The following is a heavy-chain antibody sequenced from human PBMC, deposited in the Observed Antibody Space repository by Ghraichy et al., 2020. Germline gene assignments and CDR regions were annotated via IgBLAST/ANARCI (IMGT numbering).Heavy chain of an antibody. Sequence: GESLNISCAASGFSFNSYVMNWVRQAPGKGLEWVSSIGGGGGYIYYADSVKGRFTISRDNSRSTLYLQRNNLRADDTAVYFCARQISDFLSGYYTPDYYFDYWSQGALVPVSS. CDR1: GFSFNSYV. V-gene: IGHV3-23*01. CDR2: IGGGGGYI. CDR3: ARQISDFLSGYYTPDYYFDY. J-gene: IGHJ4*02. D-gene: IGHD3-3*01.